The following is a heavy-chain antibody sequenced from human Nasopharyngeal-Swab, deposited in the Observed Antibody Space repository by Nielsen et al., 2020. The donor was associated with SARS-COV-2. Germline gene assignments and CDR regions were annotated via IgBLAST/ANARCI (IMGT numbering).Heavy chain of an antibody. CDR2: IYYSGST. Sequence: WIRQPPGKGLEWIGYIYYSGSTNYNPSLKSRVTISVDTSKNQFSLKLSSVTAADTAVYYCARVRSVRRIYSRFYYYGMDVWGQGTTVTVS. D-gene: IGHD2-15*01. V-gene: IGHV4-59*01. CDR3: ARVRSVRRIYSRFYYYGMDV. J-gene: IGHJ6*02.